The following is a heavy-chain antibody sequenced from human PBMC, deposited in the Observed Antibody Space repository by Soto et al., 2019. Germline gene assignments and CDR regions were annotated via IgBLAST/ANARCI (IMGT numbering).Heavy chain of an antibody. V-gene: IGHV4-59*12. Sequence: PSETLSLTCTVSGVSISSYYWSWIRQPPGKGLEWIGYIYYSGSTNYNPSLKSRVTISVDTSKNQFSLNLRSVSAADTAVYYCASKPYNWNTWMIYWGPGILVTVSS. D-gene: IGHD1-20*01. CDR3: ASKPYNWNTWMIY. CDR2: IYYSGST. J-gene: IGHJ4*02. CDR1: GVSISSYY.